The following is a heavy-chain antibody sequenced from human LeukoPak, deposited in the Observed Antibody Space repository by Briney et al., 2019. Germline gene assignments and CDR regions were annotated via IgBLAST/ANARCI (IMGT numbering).Heavy chain of an antibody. CDR3: ARDYCSSTSCYYAFDY. CDR2: INPSGGST. D-gene: IGHD2-2*01. CDR1: GYTFTSYY. Sequence: ASVKVSCKASGYTFTSYYMHWVRQAPGQGLEWMGIINPSGGSTSYAQKFQGRVTMTRDLSTSTVYMELSSLRSEDTAVYYCARDYCSSTSCYYAFDYWGQGTLVTVSS. J-gene: IGHJ4*02. V-gene: IGHV1-46*01.